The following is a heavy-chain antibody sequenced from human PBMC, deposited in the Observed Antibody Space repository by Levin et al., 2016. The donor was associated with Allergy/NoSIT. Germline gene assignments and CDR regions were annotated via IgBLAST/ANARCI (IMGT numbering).Heavy chain of an antibody. D-gene: IGHD6-13*01. Sequence: VRQAPGKGLEWVANIKQDGSEKYYVDSVKGRFTISRDNAKNSLYLQMNSLRAEDTAVYYCARDHQIKYSSSWYGFDYYGMDVWGQGTTVTVSS. CDR3: ARDHQIKYSSSWYGFDYYGMDV. J-gene: IGHJ6*02. CDR2: IKQDGSEK. V-gene: IGHV3-7*01.